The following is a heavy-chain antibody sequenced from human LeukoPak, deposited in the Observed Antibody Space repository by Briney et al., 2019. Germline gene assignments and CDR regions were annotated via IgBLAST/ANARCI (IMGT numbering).Heavy chain of an antibody. CDR1: GGSFSGYY. V-gene: IGHV4-34*01. J-gene: IGHJ4*02. CDR3: ARGVAAAGTRSGFFDY. D-gene: IGHD6-13*01. Sequence: SETLSLTCAVYGGSFSGYYWSWIRQPPGKGLEWIGEINHSGSTNYNPSLKSRVTISVDTSKNQFSLKLSSVTAADTAVYYCARGVAAAGTRSGFFDYWGQGTLVTVSS. CDR2: INHSGST.